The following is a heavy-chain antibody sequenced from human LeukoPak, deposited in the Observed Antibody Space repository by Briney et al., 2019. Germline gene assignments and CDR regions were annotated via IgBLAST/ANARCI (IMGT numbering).Heavy chain of an antibody. D-gene: IGHD2-2*01. CDR1: GGSISSSSYY. V-gene: IGHV4-39*01. CDR2: IYYSGST. CDR3: ASHCSSTSCYESPLN. J-gene: IGHJ4*02. Sequence: SETLSLTCTVSGGSISSSSYYWGWIRQPPGKGLEWIGSIYYSGSTYYNPSLKSRVTISVGTSKNQFSLKLSSVTAADTAVYYCASHCSSTSCYESPLNWGQGTLVTVSS.